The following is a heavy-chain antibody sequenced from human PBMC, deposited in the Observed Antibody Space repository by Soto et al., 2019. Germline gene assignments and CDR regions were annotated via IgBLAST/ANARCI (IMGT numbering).Heavy chain of an antibody. J-gene: IGHJ4*02. D-gene: IGHD7-27*01. CDR1: GYHVSSGSYY. CDR2: IYHTGST. CDR3: AAKLGTTHYFDF. V-gene: IGHV4-31*03. Sequence: TLSLTCSVSGYHVSSGSYYWTWVRQHPVKGLEWIGYIYHTGSTYYNPSLQSRLIMSIDTSKNQFSLHLYSVTAADTAVYYCAAKLGTTHYFDFWGQGSLVTVSS.